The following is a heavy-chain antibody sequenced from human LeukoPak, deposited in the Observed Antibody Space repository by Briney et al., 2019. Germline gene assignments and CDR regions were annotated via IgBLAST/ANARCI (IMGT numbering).Heavy chain of an antibody. D-gene: IGHD3-22*01. Sequence: SVKVSCKASGGTFSSYAISWVRQAPGQGLEWMGGIIPIFGTANYAQKFQGRVTITADKSTSTAYMELSSLRSEDTAVYYCARVKPEDYYDSSGSYYYYYMDVWGKGTTVTVSS. J-gene: IGHJ6*03. CDR3: ARVKPEDYYDSSGSYYYYYMDV. V-gene: IGHV1-69*06. CDR1: GGTFSSYA. CDR2: IIPIFGTA.